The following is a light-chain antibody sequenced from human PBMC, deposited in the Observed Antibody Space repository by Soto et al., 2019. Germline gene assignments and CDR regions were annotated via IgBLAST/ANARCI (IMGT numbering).Light chain of an antibody. V-gene: IGKV1-5*01. CDR3: QHYNTYPWT. CDR2: DAS. J-gene: IGKJ1*01. Sequence: DIQMTQSPSTLSASVGDRVTITCRASQTISGWLAWYQQRPGKAPKLLIYDASRLESGVPSRFSGSESGTEFTLAINNLQPDDVATYYCQHYNTYPWTFGQGTKVEIK. CDR1: QTISGW.